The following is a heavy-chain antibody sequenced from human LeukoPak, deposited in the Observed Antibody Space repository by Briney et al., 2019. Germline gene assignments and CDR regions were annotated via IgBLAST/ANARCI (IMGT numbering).Heavy chain of an antibody. CDR3: ARVVTPYYCYYMDV. Sequence: SETLSLTCTVSGGSISSSSYYWGWIRQPPGKGLEWIGYIYYSGSTNYNPSLKSRVTISVDTSKNQFSLKLSSVTAADTAVYYCARVVTPYYCYYMDVWGKGTTVTVSS. V-gene: IGHV4-61*05. D-gene: IGHD4-23*01. CDR2: IYYSGST. CDR1: GGSISSSSYY. J-gene: IGHJ6*03.